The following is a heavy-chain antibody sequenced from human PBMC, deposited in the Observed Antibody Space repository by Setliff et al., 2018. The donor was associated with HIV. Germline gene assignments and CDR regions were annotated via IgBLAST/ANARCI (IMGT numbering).Heavy chain of an antibody. CDR3: ARWDSMGYGSGSGVKWFDP. V-gene: IGHV4-4*02. CDR2: IYHSGRT. J-gene: IGHJ5*02. CDR1: GFTFSNAW. Sequence: SCAASGFTFSNAWMSWVRQAPGKGLEWIGEIYHSGRTSYNPSLKSRASISVDKSKNQFSLKLSSVTAADTAVYYCARWDSMGYGSGSGVKWFDPWGQGTLVTVSS. D-gene: IGHD3-10*01.